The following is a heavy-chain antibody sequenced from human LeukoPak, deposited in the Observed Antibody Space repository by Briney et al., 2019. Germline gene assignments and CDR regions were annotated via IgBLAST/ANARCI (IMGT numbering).Heavy chain of an antibody. V-gene: IGHV4-30-2*01. J-gene: IGHJ4*02. CDR1: GGSISSGGYY. Sequence: SETLSLTRTVSGGSISSGGYYWSWIRQPPGKGLEWIGYIYHSGSTYYNPSLKSRVTISVDTSKNQFSLKLSSVTAADTAVYYCARLKGYSSGWYPSYYFDYWGQGTPVTVSS. CDR2: IYHSGST. CDR3: ARLKGYSSGWYPSYYFDY. D-gene: IGHD6-19*01.